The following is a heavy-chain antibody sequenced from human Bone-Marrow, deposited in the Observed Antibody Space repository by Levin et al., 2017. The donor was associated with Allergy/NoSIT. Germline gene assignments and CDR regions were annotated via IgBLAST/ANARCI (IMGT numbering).Heavy chain of an antibody. CDR3: ARYSYGDYVRYFEH. V-gene: IGHV4-34*01. CDR1: GESFSDYY. CDR2: INHSGTT. Sequence: PSETLSLTCAMYGESFSDYYWNWIRQPPGKGLEWIGEINHSGTTNYNPSLESRVTISIDTTKKQFSLSLRSVTAADTGLYFCARYSYGDYVRYFEHWGRGTLVTVSS. J-gene: IGHJ1*01. D-gene: IGHD4-17*01.